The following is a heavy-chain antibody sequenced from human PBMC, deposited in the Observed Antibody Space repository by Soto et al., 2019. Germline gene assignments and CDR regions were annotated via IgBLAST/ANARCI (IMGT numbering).Heavy chain of an antibody. CDR3: PRAPGYYDSSGPYYYYYGMDV. CDR2: IYYSGST. D-gene: IGHD3-22*01. J-gene: IGHJ6*02. Sequence: SETLSLTCTVSGGSISSGGYYWSWIRQHPGKGLEWIGYIYYSGSTYYNPSLKSRVTISVDTSKNQFSLKLSSVTAADTPVYSCPRAPGYYDSSGPYYYYYGMDVWGQGTTVTVSS. V-gene: IGHV4-31*03. CDR1: GGSISSGGYY.